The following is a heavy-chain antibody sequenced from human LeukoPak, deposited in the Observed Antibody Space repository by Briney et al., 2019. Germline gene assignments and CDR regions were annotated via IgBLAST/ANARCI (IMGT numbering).Heavy chain of an antibody. V-gene: IGHV4-59*08. D-gene: IGHD3-10*01. CDR2: VYHSGST. J-gene: IGHJ2*01. CDR1: GGSIGTYY. Sequence: SETLSLTCTVSGGSIGTYYWSWIRQPPGKGLEWIGYVYHSGSTNCSPSLKSRVTMSVDTSKNQFSLKLSSVTAADTAVYYCARPRGYWYFDLWGRGTLVTVSS. CDR3: ARPRGYWYFDL.